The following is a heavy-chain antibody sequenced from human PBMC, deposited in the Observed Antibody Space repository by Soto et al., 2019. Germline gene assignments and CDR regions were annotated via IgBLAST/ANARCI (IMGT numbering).Heavy chain of an antibody. Sequence: ASVKVSCKASGGTFSSYAISWVRQAPGQGLEWMGGIIPIFGTANYAQKFQGRVTITADESTSTAYMELSSLRSEDTAVYYCARPSSSGKHWGENWFDPWGQGTLVTVSS. CDR3: ARPSSSGKHWGENWFDP. CDR1: GGTFSSYA. V-gene: IGHV1-69*13. CDR2: IIPIFGTA. J-gene: IGHJ5*02. D-gene: IGHD6-6*01.